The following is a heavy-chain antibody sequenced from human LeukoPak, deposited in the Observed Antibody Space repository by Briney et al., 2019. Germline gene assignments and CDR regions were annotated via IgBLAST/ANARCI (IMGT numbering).Heavy chain of an antibody. CDR3: ARAGGFFSPFGY. V-gene: IGHV4-59*12. J-gene: IGHJ4*02. Sequence: LETLSLTCTVSGGSISNNYWSWFRQPPGKGLEWIGYIYYSGSTYYNPSLKSRVTISVDTSKNQFSLKLTSVTAADTAVYFCARAGGFFSPFGYWGQGTLVTVSS. CDR1: GGSISNNY. CDR2: IYYSGST. D-gene: IGHD3-3*01.